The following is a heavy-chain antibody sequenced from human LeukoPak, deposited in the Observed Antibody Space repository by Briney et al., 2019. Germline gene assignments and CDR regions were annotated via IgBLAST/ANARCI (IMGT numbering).Heavy chain of an antibody. CDR1: GFTFGTYY. V-gene: IGHV3-21*01. Sequence: GGSLRLSCAASGFTFGTYYMNWVRQAPGKGLEWVSFITGSSSYIYYTDSVKGRFTISRDNAKNSLFLQMNSLRDEDTAVYYCASGFSSSPYFDYWGQGTLVTVSS. CDR3: ASGFSSSPYFDY. D-gene: IGHD6-6*01. CDR2: ITGSSSYI. J-gene: IGHJ4*02.